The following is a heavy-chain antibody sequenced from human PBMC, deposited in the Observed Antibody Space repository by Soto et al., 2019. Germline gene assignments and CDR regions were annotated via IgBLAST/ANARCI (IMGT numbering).Heavy chain of an antibody. CDR1: GFTFSSYA. CDR2: ISSNGGST. V-gene: IGHV3-64D*08. J-gene: IGHJ4*02. D-gene: IGHD3-22*01. CDR3: VKDPQITMIVVESTGYFDY. Sequence: GGSLRLSCSASGFTFSSYAMHWVRQAPGKGLEYVSAISSNGGSTYYADSVKGRFTISRDNSKNTLYLQMSSLRAEDTAVYYCVKDPQITMIVVESTGYFDYWGQGTLVTVSS.